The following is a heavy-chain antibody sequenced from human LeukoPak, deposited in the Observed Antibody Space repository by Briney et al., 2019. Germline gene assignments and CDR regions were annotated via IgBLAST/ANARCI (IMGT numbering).Heavy chain of an antibody. CDR3: VGGRPEYYFDY. J-gene: IGHJ4*02. V-gene: IGHV4-61*01. D-gene: IGHD6-6*01. Sequence: SGTLSLTCTVSGGSVSSGSYYWSWIRQPPGKGLEWIGYIYYSGSTNYNPSLKSRVTISVDTSKNQFSLKLSSVTAADTAVYYCVGGRPEYYFDYWGQGTLVTVSS. CDR2: IYYSGST. CDR1: GGSVSSGSYY.